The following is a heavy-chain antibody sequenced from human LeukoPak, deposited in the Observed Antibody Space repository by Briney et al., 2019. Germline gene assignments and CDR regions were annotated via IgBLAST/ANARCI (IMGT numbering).Heavy chain of an antibody. CDR3: AKGTYYGDYPNWFDP. D-gene: IGHD4-17*01. CDR2: ISSSSSYI. V-gene: IGHV3-21*04. J-gene: IGHJ5*02. Sequence: GGSLRLSCAASGFTFSSYSMNWVRQAPGKGLEWVSSISSSSSYIYYADSVKGRFTISRDNAKNSLYLQMNSLRAEDTAVYYCAKGTYYGDYPNWFDPWGQGTLVTVSS. CDR1: GFTFSSYS.